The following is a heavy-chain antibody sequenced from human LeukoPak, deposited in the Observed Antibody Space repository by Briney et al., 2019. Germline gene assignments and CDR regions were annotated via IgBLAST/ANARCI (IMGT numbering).Heavy chain of an antibody. Sequence: ASVKVSCKASGYTFTSYDINWVRQATGQGLEWMGWMNPNSGNTGYAQKFQGRVTMTRNTSISTAYMELSSLRSEDTAVYYCARGRRSGTIFGVVGVNRYYYMDVWGKGTTVTVSS. CDR2: MNPNSGNT. CDR3: ARGRRSGTIFGVVGVNRYYYMDV. J-gene: IGHJ6*03. D-gene: IGHD3-3*01. V-gene: IGHV1-8*01. CDR1: GYTFTSYD.